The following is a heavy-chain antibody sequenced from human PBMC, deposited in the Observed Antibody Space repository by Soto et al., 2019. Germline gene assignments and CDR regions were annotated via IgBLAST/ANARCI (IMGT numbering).Heavy chain of an antibody. J-gene: IGHJ3*02. V-gene: IGHV3-33*01. CDR1: GFTFSSYG. Sequence: GGSLRLSCAASGFTFSSYGMHWVRQAPGKGLEWVAVIRSDGSNKYYADSVKGRFTISRDNSKNTLYLQMNSLRAEDTAVYYCARVGQKGPAFDIWGQGTMVTVSS. D-gene: IGHD3-16*01. CDR3: ARVGQKGPAFDI. CDR2: IRSDGSNK.